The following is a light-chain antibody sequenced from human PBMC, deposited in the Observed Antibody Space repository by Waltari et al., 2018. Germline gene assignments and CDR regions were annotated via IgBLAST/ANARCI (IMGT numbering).Light chain of an antibody. Sequence: CRASQSIGRYCVLDQQRPGQAARLLIYGESSRAAGIPDRFRGRGSGTDFSLTISRLEPEDFAVYYCQNHERLPAVFGQGTKVEIK. CDR1: QSIGRY. V-gene: IGKV3-20*01. CDR3: QNHERLPAV. J-gene: IGKJ1*01. CDR2: GES.